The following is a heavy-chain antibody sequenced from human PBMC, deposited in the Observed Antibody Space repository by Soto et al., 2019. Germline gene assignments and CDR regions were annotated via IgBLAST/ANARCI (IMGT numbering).Heavy chain of an antibody. CDR3: AMSTGSYSSFDY. CDR1: GNTFSNYA. J-gene: IGHJ4*02. D-gene: IGHD1-26*01. Sequence: GASVKVSCKASGNTFSNYAMHWVRQAPGQSLEWMGWINAVSGDTKFSQKFQGRVTITRDTSATTAYVELSSLKSEDTAVYYCAMSTGSYSSFDYWGQGTLVTVSS. CDR2: INAVSGDT. V-gene: IGHV1-3*01.